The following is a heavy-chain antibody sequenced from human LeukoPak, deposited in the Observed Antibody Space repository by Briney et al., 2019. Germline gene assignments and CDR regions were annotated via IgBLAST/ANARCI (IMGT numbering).Heavy chain of an antibody. CDR1: GFTFSSYA. D-gene: IGHD3-22*01. CDR2: ISYDGSNK. Sequence: GGSLRLSCAASGFTFSSYAMHWVRQAPGKGLEWVAVISYDGSNKYYADSVKGRFTISRDNSKNTLYLQMNSLRAEDTAVYCCASQNDSSGYTDYWGQGTLVTVSS. V-gene: IGHV3-30*04. J-gene: IGHJ4*02. CDR3: ASQNDSSGYTDY.